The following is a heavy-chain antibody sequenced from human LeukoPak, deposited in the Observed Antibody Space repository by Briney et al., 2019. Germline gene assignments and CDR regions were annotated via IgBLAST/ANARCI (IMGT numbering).Heavy chain of an antibody. CDR3: AKDRVAVAGHDAFDI. D-gene: IGHD6-19*01. CDR1: GFTFSSYA. V-gene: IGHV3-23*01. CDR2: ISSSGGST. Sequence: GGSLRLSCAASGFTFSSYAMSWVRQAPGEGLEWVSGISSSGGSTYYADSVKGRFTISRDNSKNSLYLQMNSLRAEDTAVYYCAKDRVAVAGHDAFDIWGQGTMVTVSS. J-gene: IGHJ3*02.